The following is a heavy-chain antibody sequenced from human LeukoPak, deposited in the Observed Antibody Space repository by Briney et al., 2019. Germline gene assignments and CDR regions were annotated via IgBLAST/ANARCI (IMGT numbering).Heavy chain of an antibody. J-gene: IGHJ4*02. D-gene: IGHD3-22*01. V-gene: IGHV1-18*01. CDR1: GHTLTSYG. Sequence: ASVKVSCKASGHTLTSYGISWVRQAPGQGLEWMGWISAYNGNTNYAQKLQGRVTMTTDTSTSTAYMELRSLRSDDTAVYYCARKGHDSSGYYTYFDYWGQGTLVTVSS. CDR2: ISAYNGNT. CDR3: ARKGHDSSGYYTYFDY.